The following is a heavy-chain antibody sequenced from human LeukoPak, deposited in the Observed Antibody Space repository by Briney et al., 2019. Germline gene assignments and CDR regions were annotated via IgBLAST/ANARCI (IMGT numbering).Heavy chain of an antibody. CDR2: INTDGSST. J-gene: IGHJ4*02. CDR1: GFIFSNYG. V-gene: IGHV3-74*01. D-gene: IGHD4-17*01. Sequence: GALRLSCAASGFIFSNYGMHWVRQAPGKGLVWVSRINTDGSSTSYADSVRGRFTISRDNAKNTLYLQMNSLRAEDTAVYYCAREYGDDGFDYWGQGTLVTVSS. CDR3: AREYGDDGFDY.